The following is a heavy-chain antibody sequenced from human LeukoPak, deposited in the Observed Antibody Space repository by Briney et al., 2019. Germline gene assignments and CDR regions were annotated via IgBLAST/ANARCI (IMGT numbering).Heavy chain of an antibody. CDR1: GFTFSDYY. D-gene: IGHD4-11*01. V-gene: IGHV3-21*01. J-gene: IGHJ4*02. CDR2: ISSSSSYI. CDR3: ARAKTVYSNYYFDY. Sequence: GSLSLSCAASGFTFSDYYMNWVRPAPGKGLEWVSSISSSSSYIYYADSVKGRFTISRDNAKNSLYLQMNSLRAEDTAVYYCARAKTVYSNYYFDYWGQGTLVTVSS.